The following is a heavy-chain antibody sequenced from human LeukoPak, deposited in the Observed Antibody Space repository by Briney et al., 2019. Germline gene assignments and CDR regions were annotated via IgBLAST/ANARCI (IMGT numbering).Heavy chain of an antibody. CDR1: GFTFSSYW. Sequence: GGSLRLSCAASGFTFSSYWMSWVRQAPGKGLEWVSAISGSGANTYYADSVKGRFSISRDNSKNTLYLQMNSLRADDTAVYFCAKAGYDYSNINWFDPWGQGTLVTVSS. D-gene: IGHD5-12*01. V-gene: IGHV3-23*01. J-gene: IGHJ5*02. CDR2: ISGSGANT. CDR3: AKAGYDYSNINWFDP.